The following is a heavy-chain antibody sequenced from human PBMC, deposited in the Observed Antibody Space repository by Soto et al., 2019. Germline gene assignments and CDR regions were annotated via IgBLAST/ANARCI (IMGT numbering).Heavy chain of an antibody. V-gene: IGHV3-23*01. D-gene: IGHD5-12*01. J-gene: IGHJ4*02. CDR2: IRGSGGTT. Sequence: EVQLLESGGGLVQPGGSLRISCAASGLTFSSYAMSWVRQAPGRGLEWVSAIRGSGGTTYYADSVKGRFTISRDNFKHTLYLEMNNLSAEDTAVYYCAKDREYSGYESGALDYWGQGTLVTVSS. CDR1: GLTFSSYA. CDR3: AKDREYSGYESGALDY.